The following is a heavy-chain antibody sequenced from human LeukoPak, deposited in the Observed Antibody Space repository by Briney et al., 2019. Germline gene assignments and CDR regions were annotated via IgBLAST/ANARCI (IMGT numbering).Heavy chain of an antibody. CDR3: AKAYTAYDYYFDY. CDR1: GFTFDDYT. Sequence: GGSLRLSCAASGFTFDDYTMPWVRHAPGKGLEWVSLITWNAGITYYADSVKGRFTISRDNSKNSLYLQMNSLTTEDTALYYCAKAYTAYDYYFDYWGQGTLVTVSS. D-gene: IGHD5-12*01. CDR2: ITWNAGIT. J-gene: IGHJ4*02. V-gene: IGHV3-43*01.